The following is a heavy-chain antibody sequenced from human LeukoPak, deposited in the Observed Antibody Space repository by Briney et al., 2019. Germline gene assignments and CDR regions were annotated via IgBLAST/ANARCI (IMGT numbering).Heavy chain of an antibody. J-gene: IGHJ5*02. CDR3: ATLAYCGGDCFENWFDP. D-gene: IGHD2-21*02. CDR1: GGSSSSYD. CDR2: ISYSGST. Sequence: SETLSLTCTVSGGSSSSYDWSWIRQPPGKGLEWIGYISYSGSTNYNPSLNSRVTISVDTSKNQFSLKLSSVTAADTAVYYCATLAYCGGDCFENWFDPWGQGTLVTVSS. V-gene: IGHV4-59*12.